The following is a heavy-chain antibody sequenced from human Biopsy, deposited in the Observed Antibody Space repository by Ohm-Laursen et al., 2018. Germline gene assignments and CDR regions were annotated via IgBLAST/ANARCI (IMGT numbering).Heavy chain of an antibody. CDR3: AKDYRDSRGIFGIVVVRPLDY. CDR1: GFTFSTYA. D-gene: IGHD3-22*01. Sequence: SLRLSCAASGFTFSTYAMNWVRQAPGKGLEWVATMSYDGTQKYYGDSVKGRFTISRDNSKNTLYLQMNSLRAEDTAVYYCAKDYRDSRGIFGIVVVRPLDYWGQGSLVTVSS. V-gene: IGHV3-30*18. J-gene: IGHJ4*02. CDR2: MSYDGTQK.